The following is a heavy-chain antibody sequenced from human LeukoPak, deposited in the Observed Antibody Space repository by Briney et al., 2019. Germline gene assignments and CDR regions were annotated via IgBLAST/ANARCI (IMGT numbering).Heavy chain of an antibody. Sequence: GGSLRLSCAASGFTFSSYSMNWVRQAPGKGLEWVSSISSSSSYIYYADSVKGRFTISRDNAKNSLYLQMNSLRAEDTAVYYCARDKDSSGWYGGADYWGQGTLVTVSS. CDR2: ISSSSSYI. CDR3: ARDKDSSGWYGGADY. D-gene: IGHD6-19*01. CDR1: GFTFSSYS. J-gene: IGHJ4*02. V-gene: IGHV3-21*01.